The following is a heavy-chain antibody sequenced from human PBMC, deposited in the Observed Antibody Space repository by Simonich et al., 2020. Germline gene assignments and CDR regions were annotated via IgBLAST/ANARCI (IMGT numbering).Heavy chain of an antibody. J-gene: IGHJ6*02. CDR3: ARHRLVDGTTGTTGVDYYYGMDV. D-gene: IGHD1-1*01. Sequence: QVQLQQWGAGLLKPSETLSLTCAVYGGSFSGYYWSWIRQPPGKGLEWFGEINHSGITIYNPSLKSRVTISVDQSKNQFSLKRSSVTAADTAVYYCARHRLVDGTTGTTGVDYYYGMDVWGQGTTVTVSS. CDR1: GGSFSGYY. V-gene: IGHV4-34*01. CDR2: INHSGIT.